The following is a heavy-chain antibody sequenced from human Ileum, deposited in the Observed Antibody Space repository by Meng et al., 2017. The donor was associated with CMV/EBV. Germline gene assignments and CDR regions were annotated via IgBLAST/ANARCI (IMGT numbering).Heavy chain of an antibody. D-gene: IGHD3-22*01. CDR2: IKYDGSEK. Sequence: GESLKISCAASGFTFSSYWMTWVRQAPGKGLEWVANIKYDGSEKYYVDSVKGRFTISRDNAKNSLYVQMSSLRVEDTAVYYCARESQYYSDSTGYSYSFYYWGQGTLVTVSS. V-gene: IGHV3-7*01. CDR3: ARESQYYSDSTGYSYSFYY. J-gene: IGHJ4*02. CDR1: GFTFSSYW.